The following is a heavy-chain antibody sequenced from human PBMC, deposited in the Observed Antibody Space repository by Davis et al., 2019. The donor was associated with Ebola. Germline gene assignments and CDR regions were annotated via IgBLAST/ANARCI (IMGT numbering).Heavy chain of an antibody. CDR1: GYTFTTYD. CDR2: MNPDSGKS. CDR3: AKGKWSTSSESLYNYAIDV. V-gene: IGHV1-8*01. J-gene: IGHJ6*02. D-gene: IGHD6-6*01. Sequence: ASVKVSCKASGYTFTTYDIHWVRQATGQGLEWMGWMNPDSGKSGSAQKFQGRFTMTRNTSITTAYMELTSLRSDDTAVYYCAKGKWSTSSESLYNYAIDVWGQGTTVSVSS.